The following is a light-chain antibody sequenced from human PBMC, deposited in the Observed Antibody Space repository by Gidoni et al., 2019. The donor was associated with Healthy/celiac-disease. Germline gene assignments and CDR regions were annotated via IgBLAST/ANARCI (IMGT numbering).Light chain of an antibody. V-gene: IGKV3-20*01. Sequence: EIVLTQSPGTLSLSPGERATLSCRASQSVSSSYLAWYQQKPGQAPRLLIYGASSRATGIPDRFSGSGSGTVFTLTISRLEPEDFAVYYCQQYATGITFGQGTRLEIK. CDR1: QSVSSSY. CDR3: QQYATGIT. CDR2: GAS. J-gene: IGKJ5*01.